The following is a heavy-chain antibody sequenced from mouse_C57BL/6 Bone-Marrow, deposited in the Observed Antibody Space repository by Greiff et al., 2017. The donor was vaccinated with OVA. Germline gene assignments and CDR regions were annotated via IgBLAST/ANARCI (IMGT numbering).Heavy chain of an antibody. CDR3: ARRPFYLRYAMDY. V-gene: IGHV14-2*01. D-gene: IGHD2-1*01. CDR1: GFNIKDYY. Sequence: EVQLQQSGAELVKPGASVKLSCTASGFNIKDYYMHWVKQRTEQGLEWSGRIDPEDGETKYAPKFKGKATITADTSTNTAYLQLSSLTSEDTAVYYSARRPFYLRYAMDYWGQGTSVTVSS. CDR2: IDPEDGET. J-gene: IGHJ4*01.